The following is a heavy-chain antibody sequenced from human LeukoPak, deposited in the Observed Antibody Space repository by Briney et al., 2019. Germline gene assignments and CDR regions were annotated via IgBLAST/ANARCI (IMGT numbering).Heavy chain of an antibody. CDR2: VSFERNDK. J-gene: IGHJ4*02. D-gene: IGHD1-26*01. V-gene: IGHV3-30*03. CDR3: ARDPLRRGTSYLDN. Sequence: GGSLRLSCAASGFNFRSFGFHWVRQAPGKGLEWLAIVSFERNDKYYADSVKGRFTISGDEAKNTLYLQMNSLRSDDTAVYYCARDPLRRGTSYLDNWGQGTLVPVAS. CDR1: GFNFRSFG.